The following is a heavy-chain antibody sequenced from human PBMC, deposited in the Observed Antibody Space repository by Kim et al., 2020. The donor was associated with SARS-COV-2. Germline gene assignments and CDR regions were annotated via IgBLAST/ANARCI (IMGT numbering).Heavy chain of an antibody. CDR1: GFTFSGSA. Sequence: GGSLRLSCAASGFTFSGSAMHWVRQASGKGLEWVGRIRSKANSYATAYAASVKGRFTISRDDSKNTAYLQMNSLKTEDTAVYYCSPGAVAAAGTDYYYYGMDVWGQGTTVTVSS. D-gene: IGHD6-13*01. J-gene: IGHJ6*02. CDR2: IRSKANSYAT. CDR3: SPGAVAAAGTDYYYYGMDV. V-gene: IGHV3-73*01.